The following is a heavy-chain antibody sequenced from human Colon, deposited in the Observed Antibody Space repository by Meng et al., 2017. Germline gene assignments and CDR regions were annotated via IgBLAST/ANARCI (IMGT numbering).Heavy chain of an antibody. CDR3: ARTAMLDS. CDR2: MNPNNGNT. J-gene: IGHJ5*01. Sequence: QVQLVHPGAEGRKPGASVKVTCKASGYTFTSSDVNWVRQATGRGLEWLEWMNPNNGNTGSAQKFQGRVSMTRDTSIGTAYMELSGLTSEDTAVYYCARTAMLDSWGQGTLVTVSS. V-gene: IGHV1-8*01. CDR1: GYTFTSSD. D-gene: IGHD2-2*01.